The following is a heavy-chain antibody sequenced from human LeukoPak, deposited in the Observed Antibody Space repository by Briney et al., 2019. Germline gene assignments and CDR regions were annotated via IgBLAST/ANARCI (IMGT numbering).Heavy chain of an antibody. CDR2: INHSGST. CDR3: ARSSGWYLLGYFDY. J-gene: IGHJ4*02. CDR1: GGSFSGYY. V-gene: IGHV4-34*01. Sequence: SETLSLTCAVYGGSFSGYYWSWIRQPPGKGLEWIGEINHSGSTNYNPSLKSRVTISVDTSKNQFSLKPSSVTAADTAVYYCARSSGWYLLGYFDYWGQGTLVTVSS. D-gene: IGHD6-19*01.